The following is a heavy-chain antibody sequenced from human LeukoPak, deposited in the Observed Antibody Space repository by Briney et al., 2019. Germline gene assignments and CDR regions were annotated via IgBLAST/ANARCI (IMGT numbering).Heavy chain of an antibody. CDR1: GFTFSSYS. CDR2: IRYDGSNK. Sequence: PGGSLRLSCAASGFTFSSYSMNWVRQAPGKGLEWVAFIRYDGSNKYYADSVKGRFTISRDNSKNTLYLQMNSLRAEDTAVYYCAKDQTIFGVVIIDYWGQGTLVTVSS. J-gene: IGHJ4*02. V-gene: IGHV3-30*02. CDR3: AKDQTIFGVVIIDY. D-gene: IGHD3-3*01.